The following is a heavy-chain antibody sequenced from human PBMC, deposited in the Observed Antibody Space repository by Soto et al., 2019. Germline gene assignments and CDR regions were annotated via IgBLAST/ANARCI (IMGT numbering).Heavy chain of an antibody. D-gene: IGHD3-3*01. J-gene: IGHJ6*02. CDR1: GFTFSSYA. CDR3: ARDGKYYDFWSGYYYSYYGMDV. V-gene: IGHV3-30-3*01. CDR2: ISYDGSNK. Sequence: GGSLRLSCAASGFTFSSYAMHWVRQAPGKGLEWVAVISYDGSNKYYADSVKGRFTISRDNSKNTLYLQMNSLRAEDTAVYYCARDGKYYDFWSGYYYSYYGMDVWGQGTTVTVSS.